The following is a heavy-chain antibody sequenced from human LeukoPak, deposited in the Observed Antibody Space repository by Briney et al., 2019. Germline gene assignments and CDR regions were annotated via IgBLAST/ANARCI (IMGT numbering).Heavy chain of an antibody. V-gene: IGHV3-11*01. CDR1: GFTFSDYY. J-gene: IGHJ6*02. CDR3: ARVRNTMVRGVNYYYGMDV. Sequence: SGGSLRLSCAASGFTFSDYYMSWIRQAPGKGLEWVSYISSSGSTIYYADSVKGRFTISRDNAKNSLYLQMNSLRAEDTAVYYCARVRNTMVRGVNYYYGMDVWGQGTTVTVSS. CDR2: ISSSGSTI. D-gene: IGHD3-10*01.